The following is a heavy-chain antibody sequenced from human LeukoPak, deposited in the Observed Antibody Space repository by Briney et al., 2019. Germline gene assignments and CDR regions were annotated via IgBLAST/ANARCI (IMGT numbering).Heavy chain of an antibody. D-gene: IGHD6-19*01. Sequence: SETLSLTCTVSDGSISVSSFFWGWIRQSPGKGLEWIGDIFYSGSTHYNPSLRSRVTISVDTSKNQFSLKLSSVTAADTAVYYCARTIHSSGWYLAYYYYYMDVWGKGTTVTISS. CDR1: DGSISVSSFF. V-gene: IGHV4-39*07. CDR3: ARTIHSSGWYLAYYYYYMDV. CDR2: IFYSGST. J-gene: IGHJ6*03.